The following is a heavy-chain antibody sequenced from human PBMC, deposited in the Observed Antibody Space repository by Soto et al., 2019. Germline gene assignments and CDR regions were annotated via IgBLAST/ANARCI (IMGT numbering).Heavy chain of an antibody. J-gene: IGHJ4*02. CDR3: ATYDSSGYYSPQTFDY. CDR1: GGSISSGGYY. D-gene: IGHD3-22*01. CDR2: IYYSGST. V-gene: IGHV4-31*03. Sequence: PSETLSLTCTVSGGSISSGGYYWSWIRQHPGKGLEWIGYIYYSGSTYYNPSLKSRVTISVDTSKNQFSLKLSSVTAADTAVYYCATYDSSGYYSPQTFDYWGQGTLVTVSS.